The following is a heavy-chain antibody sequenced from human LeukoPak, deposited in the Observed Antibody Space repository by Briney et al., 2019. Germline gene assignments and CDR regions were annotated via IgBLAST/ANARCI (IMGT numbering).Heavy chain of an antibody. CDR3: ARGAVRGNANFDY. CDR1: GDSVSGSPAV. Sequence: SQTLSLNCAISGDSVSGSPAVWNWIRQSPSRGLEWLGRAYYRSQWYIDYAVAVKGRITITPDTSKNQFSLQLNSVTPEDTAVYYCARGAVRGNANFDYWGQGTLVTVSS. J-gene: IGHJ4*02. V-gene: IGHV6-1*01. CDR2: AYYRSQWYI. D-gene: IGHD3-10*01.